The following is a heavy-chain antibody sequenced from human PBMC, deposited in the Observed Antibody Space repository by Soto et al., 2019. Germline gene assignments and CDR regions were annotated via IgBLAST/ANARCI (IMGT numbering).Heavy chain of an antibody. CDR2: ISYDGSNK. CDR1: GFTFSSYA. J-gene: IGHJ6*02. V-gene: IGHV3-30-3*01. CDR3: ASGSRYNSSSYYYYGMDF. D-gene: IGHD6-6*01. Sequence: GGFLRLSCAASGFTFSSYAMHWLRQAPGKGLVWVAVISYDGSNKDFTDSEKGRFTISRDNSKNTLYMQMNRMRAEDTAVYYCASGSRYNSSSYYYYGMDFWGQGTTVTVSS.